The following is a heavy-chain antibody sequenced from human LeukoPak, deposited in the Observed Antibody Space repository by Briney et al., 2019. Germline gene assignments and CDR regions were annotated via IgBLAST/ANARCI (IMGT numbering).Heavy chain of an antibody. V-gene: IGHV3-48*03. Sequence: GGSLRLSCAASGFTFSSYAMHWVRQAPGKGLEWVSYISSSGNLIHYADSVKGRFTFSRDNARNSLYLQMNSLRADDTAIYYCAREGGWNDFDYWGQGTLVTVSS. CDR2: ISSSGNLI. CDR1: GFTFSSYA. D-gene: IGHD1-1*01. CDR3: AREGGWNDFDY. J-gene: IGHJ4*02.